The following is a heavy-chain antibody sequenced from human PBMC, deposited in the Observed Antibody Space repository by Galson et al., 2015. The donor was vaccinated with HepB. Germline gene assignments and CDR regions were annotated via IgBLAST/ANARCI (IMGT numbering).Heavy chain of an antibody. Sequence: SLRLSCAASGFIFSRYHMNWVRQAPGKGLEWVSSISGSTTYIYDADSVKGRFTISRDNTQNSLFLHMNSLRAEDTALYYCTRMSKYYGGNSDAFDIWGQGTMVTVAS. CDR2: ISGSTTYI. CDR1: GFIFSRYH. J-gene: IGHJ3*02. D-gene: IGHD4-23*01. CDR3: TRMSKYYGGNSDAFDI. V-gene: IGHV3-21*01.